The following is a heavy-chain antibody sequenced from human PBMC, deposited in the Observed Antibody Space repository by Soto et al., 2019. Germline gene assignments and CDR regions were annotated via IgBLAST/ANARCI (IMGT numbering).Heavy chain of an antibody. CDR3: XXXXXXXXGRGFDY. CDR2: IYPDDSDT. V-gene: IGHV5-51*01. J-gene: IGHJ4*02. Sequence: EVQLVQSGAEVKKPGESLEISCKGSGYTFTAHWIAWVRQMPGKRLEWMGLIYPDDSDTRYSPSFQGQVTISADKSSNXXXXXXXXXXXXXXXXXXXXXXXXXXXGRGFDYWGQGTPVTVSS. CDR1: GYTFTAHW.